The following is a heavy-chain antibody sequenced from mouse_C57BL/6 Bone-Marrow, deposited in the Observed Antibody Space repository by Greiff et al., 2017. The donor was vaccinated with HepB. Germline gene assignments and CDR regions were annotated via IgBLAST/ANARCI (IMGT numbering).Heavy chain of an antibody. CDR3: ARKGSSGYDYAMDY. CDR1: GYTFTDYN. CDR2: INPNNGGT. D-gene: IGHD3-2*02. J-gene: IGHJ4*01. Sequence: EVQLQQSGPELVKPGASVKMSCKASGYTFTDYNMHWVKQSHGKSLEWIGYINPNNGGTSYNQKFKGKATLTVNKSSSTAYMERRSLTSEDSAVYYCARKGSSGYDYAMDYWGQGTSGTVSS. V-gene: IGHV1-22*01.